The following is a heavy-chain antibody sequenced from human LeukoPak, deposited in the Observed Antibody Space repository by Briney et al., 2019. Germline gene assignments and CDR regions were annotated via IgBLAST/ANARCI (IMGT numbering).Heavy chain of an antibody. CDR1: GGSFSGYY. Sequence: SETLSLTCAVYGGSFSGYYWSWIRQPPGKGLEWIGEINHSGSTNYNPSLKSRVTISVDTSKNQFSLKLSSVTAADTAVYYCARPTWSGSYSGRVWDIWGQGTMVTVSS. V-gene: IGHV4-34*01. J-gene: IGHJ3*02. CDR2: INHSGST. CDR3: ARPTWSGSYSGRVWDI. D-gene: IGHD1-26*01.